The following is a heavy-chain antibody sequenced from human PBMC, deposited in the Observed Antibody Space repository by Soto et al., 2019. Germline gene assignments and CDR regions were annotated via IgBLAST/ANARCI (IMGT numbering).Heavy chain of an antibody. D-gene: IGHD6-13*01. Sequence: GASVKVSCKASGGTFSSYTISWVRQAPGQGLEWMGRIIPILGIANYAQKFQGRVTITADKSTSTAYMELSSLRPEDTAVYYCARLGEITHSSSWYFWFDPWGQGTMDTVSS. CDR3: ARLGEITHSSSWYFWFDP. V-gene: IGHV1-69*02. J-gene: IGHJ5*02. CDR1: GGTFSSYT. CDR2: IIPILGIA.